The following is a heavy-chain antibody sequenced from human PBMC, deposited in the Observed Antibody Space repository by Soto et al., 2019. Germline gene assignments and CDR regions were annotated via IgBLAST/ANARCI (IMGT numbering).Heavy chain of an antibody. CDR1: GYIFTDYY. Sequence: ASVKVSCKASGYIFTDYYMHWVRQAPGQELGWMGRINPNSGGTNYVQKFQGRVTITADKSTSTAYMELSSLRSEDTAVYYCASSVTSTPPDFDYWGQGTLVTVSS. CDR2: INPNSGGT. J-gene: IGHJ4*02. V-gene: IGHV1-2*06. CDR3: ASSVTSTPPDFDY. D-gene: IGHD4-17*01.